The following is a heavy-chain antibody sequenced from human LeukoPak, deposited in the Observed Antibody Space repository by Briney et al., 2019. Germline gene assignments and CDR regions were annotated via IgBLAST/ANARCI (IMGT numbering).Heavy chain of an antibody. Sequence: GGSLRLSCAASGFTFSDYYMSWIRQAPGKGLEWVSYISSSGSTIYYADSAKGRFTISRENAKNSLYLQMNSLRAGDTAVYYCARDRGRYYMDVWGKGTTVTISS. D-gene: IGHD6-25*01. CDR2: ISSSGSTI. J-gene: IGHJ6*03. V-gene: IGHV3-11*04. CDR3: ARDRGRYYMDV. CDR1: GFTFSDYY.